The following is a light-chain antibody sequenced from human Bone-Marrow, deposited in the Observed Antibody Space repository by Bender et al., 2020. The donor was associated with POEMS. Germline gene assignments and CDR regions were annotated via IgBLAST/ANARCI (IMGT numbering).Light chain of an antibody. CDR3: AAWDDSLNGPV. Sequence: QSVLTQPPSVSGAPRQRVTISCSGSSSNIGNNAVHWYQQVPGQAPKLLLYFDDLRPSGVSDRFSGSKSGTSGSLAISGLQSEDEADYYCAAWDDSLNGPVFGGGTQLTVL. CDR1: SSNIGNNA. CDR2: FDD. J-gene: IGLJ3*02. V-gene: IGLV1-36*01.